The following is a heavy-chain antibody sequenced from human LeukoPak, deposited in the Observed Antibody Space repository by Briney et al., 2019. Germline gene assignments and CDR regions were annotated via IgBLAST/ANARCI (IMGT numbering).Heavy chain of an antibody. CDR1: GFTFSSNE. D-gene: IGHD3-10*01. CDR2: ISSGGGTI. Sequence: GGSLRLSCAASGFTFSSNEMNWVRQAPGKGLEWVSYISSGGGTIYYADSVKGRFTISRDNAKNSLYLQMNSLRVEDTAVYYCARVAKYYYGSETYYFFEHWGQGTPVTASS. J-gene: IGHJ4*02. V-gene: IGHV3-48*03. CDR3: ARVAKYYYGSETYYFFEH.